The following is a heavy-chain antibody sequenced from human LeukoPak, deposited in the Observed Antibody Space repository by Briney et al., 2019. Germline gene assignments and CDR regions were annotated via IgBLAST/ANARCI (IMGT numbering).Heavy chain of an antibody. CDR1: GFTFSSYA. D-gene: IGHD3-16*01. CDR2: IIDNGYIT. J-gene: IGHJ6*03. V-gene: IGHV3-23*01. CDR3: AKLGGQEVHNYYVAV. Sequence: GGSLGLSCAASGFTFSSYAMSWVRQAPGKGLEWVSGIIDNGYITYYANSVRGRFTISRDNSKNTLFLQMNSLRAEDTAVYYCAKLGGQEVHNYYVAVWGKGTTVAVSS.